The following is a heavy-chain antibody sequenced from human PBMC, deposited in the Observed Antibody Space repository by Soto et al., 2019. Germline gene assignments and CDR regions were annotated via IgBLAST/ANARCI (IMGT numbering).Heavy chain of an antibody. CDR1: GFSLSTTGVG. V-gene: IGHV2-5*02. Sequence: QITLKESGPTLVRPTQTLTLTCTFSGFSLSTTGVGVGWIRQPPGKALEWLALIYWDDDKRYSPSLKSRLTITKDTSKNEVILTMTNMDPVDTATYYCAQRLRDYDLGRERANYFEPWGQGTLVTVSS. D-gene: IGHD3-16*01. J-gene: IGHJ5*02. CDR3: AQRLRDYDLGRERANYFEP. CDR2: IYWDDDK.